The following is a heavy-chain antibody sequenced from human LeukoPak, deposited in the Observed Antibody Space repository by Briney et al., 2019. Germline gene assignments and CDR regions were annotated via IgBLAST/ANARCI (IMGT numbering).Heavy chain of an antibody. D-gene: IGHD5-18*01. Sequence: GSLRLSCAASGFTFSSYSMNWVRQAPGKGLEWIGEINHSGSTNYNPSLKSRVTISVDTSKNQFSLNLSSVTAADTAVYYCARDGVGWLQLDYWGQGTLVTVSS. J-gene: IGHJ4*02. CDR2: INHSGST. CDR3: ARDGVGWLQLDY. CDR1: GFTFSSYS. V-gene: IGHV4-34*01.